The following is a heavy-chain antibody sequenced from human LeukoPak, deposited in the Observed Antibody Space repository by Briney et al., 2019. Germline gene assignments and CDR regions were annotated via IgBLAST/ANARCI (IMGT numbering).Heavy chain of an antibody. CDR2: IIPIFGST. J-gene: IGHJ4*02. Sequence: SVKVSCKASGYNFNDFGVTWVRQAPGQGLEWMGGIIPIFGSTNYARKFQGRVTITTDESTSTVYMELSSLTSEDTAVYYCAGISATTDYWGQGTLVTVSS. V-gene: IGHV1-69*05. CDR1: GYNFNDFG. D-gene: IGHD1-26*01. CDR3: AGISATTDY.